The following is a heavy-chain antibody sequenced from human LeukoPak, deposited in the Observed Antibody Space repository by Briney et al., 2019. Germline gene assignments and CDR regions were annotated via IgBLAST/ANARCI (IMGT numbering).Heavy chain of an antibody. D-gene: IGHD3-3*01. J-gene: IGHJ4*02. CDR1: GFTFSSYA. CDR3: AMAFYDFWTNDY. V-gene: IGHV3-30-3*01. Sequence: PGRSLRLSCAASGFTFSSYAMHWVRQAPGKGLEWVAVISYDGSNRYYADSVKGRFTISRDNSKNTLYLQMNSLRAEDTAVYYCAMAFYDFWTNDYWGQGTLVTVSS. CDR2: ISYDGSNR.